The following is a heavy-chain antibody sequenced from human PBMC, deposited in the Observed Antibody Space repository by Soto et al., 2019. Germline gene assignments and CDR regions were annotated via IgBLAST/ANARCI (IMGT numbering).Heavy chain of an antibody. J-gene: IGHJ4*02. CDR1: GFTFSSYS. D-gene: IGHD3-22*01. Sequence: PGGSLRLSCAASGFTFSSYSMNWVRQAPGKGLEWVSSISSSSGYIYYADSVKGRFTISRDNAKNSLYLQMNSLRAEDTAVYYCARGKGLYDSSGYHYWGQGTLVTVSS. V-gene: IGHV3-21*01. CDR3: ARGKGLYDSSGYHY. CDR2: ISSSSGYI.